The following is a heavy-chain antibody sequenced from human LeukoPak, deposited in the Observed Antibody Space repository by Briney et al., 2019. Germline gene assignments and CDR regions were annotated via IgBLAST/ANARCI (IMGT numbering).Heavy chain of an antibody. J-gene: IGHJ6*03. CDR3: ARDFRGMEVDYYYYYMDV. V-gene: IGHV3-21*01. CDR2: ISSSSSYI. Sequence: GGSLRLSCAASGFTFSSYSMNWVRQAPGKGLEWVSSISSSSSYIYYADSVKGRFTISRDNAKNSLYLQMNSLRAEDTAVYYCARDFRGMEVDYYYYYMDVWGKGTTVTVSS. D-gene: IGHD3-16*01. CDR1: GFTFSSYS.